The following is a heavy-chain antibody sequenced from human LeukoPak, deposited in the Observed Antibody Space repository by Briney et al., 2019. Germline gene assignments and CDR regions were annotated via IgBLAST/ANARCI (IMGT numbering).Heavy chain of an antibody. CDR1: GVTLSSYA. V-gene: IGHV3-23*01. CDR3: AKRILPRDD. J-gene: IGHJ4*02. D-gene: IGHD2/OR15-2a*01. Sequence: GGSLRLSCTASGVTLSSYAMSWARQAPGKGLEWVSGISGSDGSTYYADSVKGRFTISRDTSKNTLYLQMNSLRAEDTAVYYCAKRILPRDDWGQGTLVTVSS. CDR2: ISGSDGST.